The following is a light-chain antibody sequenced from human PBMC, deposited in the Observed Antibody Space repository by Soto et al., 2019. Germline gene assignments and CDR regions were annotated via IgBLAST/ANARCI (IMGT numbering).Light chain of an antibody. CDR3: QVWDSSGDHYV. Sequence: SYELTQVPSVSVAPGRTARITCAGSDIESKSVNWYKQKAGQAPVLVIYSDSDRPSGLPERFSGFKSGITATLTIGRVDAGEEADYYCQVWDSSGDHYVFGTGTKLTVL. CDR1: DIESKS. J-gene: IGLJ1*01. CDR2: SDS. V-gene: IGLV3-21*04.